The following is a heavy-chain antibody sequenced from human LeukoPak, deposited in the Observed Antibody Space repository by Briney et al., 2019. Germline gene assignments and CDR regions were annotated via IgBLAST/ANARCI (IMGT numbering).Heavy chain of an antibody. V-gene: IGHV3-23*01. J-gene: IGHJ4*02. D-gene: IGHD2-2*01. Sequence: PGGSLRLSCAASGFTFSSYAMSWVRQAPGKGLEWVSAISGSGGSTYYADSVKGRFTIPRDNSKNTLYLQMNSLRAEDPAVYYCAKDAPVNIVVVPAANSWGQGTLVTVSS. CDR1: GFTFSSYA. CDR3: AKDAPVNIVVVPAANS. CDR2: ISGSGGST.